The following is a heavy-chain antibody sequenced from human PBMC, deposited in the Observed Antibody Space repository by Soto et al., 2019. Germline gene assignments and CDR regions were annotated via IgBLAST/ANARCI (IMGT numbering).Heavy chain of an antibody. D-gene: IGHD3-10*01. Sequence: ASVKVSCTVSGYTLTELSMHWVRLAPGKGLEWMGGFDPEDGGTNYAQKFQGWVTMTRDTSISTAYMELSRLRSDDTAVYYCARGMKVRGVIDYGMDVWGQGTTVTVSS. CDR3: ARGMKVRGVIDYGMDV. J-gene: IGHJ6*02. CDR2: FDPEDGGT. V-gene: IGHV1-24*01. CDR1: GYTLTELS.